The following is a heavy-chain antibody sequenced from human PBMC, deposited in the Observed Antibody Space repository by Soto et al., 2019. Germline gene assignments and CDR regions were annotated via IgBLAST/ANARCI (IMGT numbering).Heavy chain of an antibody. J-gene: IGHJ4*02. CDR2: IYHSGST. V-gene: IGHV4-4*02. D-gene: IGHD3-16*02. CDR1: GGSISSSNW. Sequence: QVQLQESGPGLVKPSGTLSLTCAVSGGSISSSNWWSWVRQPPGKGLEWIGEIYHSGSTNHNPSLKSRVTMSVDKSKNQCSLELSSVTAADTAVYYCAGGLSTLSPLGYWGQGTLVTVAS. CDR3: AGGLSTLSPLGY.